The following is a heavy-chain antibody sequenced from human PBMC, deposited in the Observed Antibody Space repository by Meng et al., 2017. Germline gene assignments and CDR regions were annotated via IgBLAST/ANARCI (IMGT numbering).Heavy chain of an antibody. J-gene: IGHJ3*02. CDR1: GGSFSGYY. CDR2: ISHSGST. V-gene: IGHV4-34*01. D-gene: IGHD2-15*01. CDR3: ARFPKLYCSGGSCYLSAFDI. Sequence: SETLSLTCAVYGGSFSGYYWSWIRQPPGKGLEWIGEISHSGSTNYNPSLKSRVTISVDTSKNQFSLKLSSVTAADTAVYYCARFPKLYCSGGSCYLSAFDIWGQGTMVTVSS.